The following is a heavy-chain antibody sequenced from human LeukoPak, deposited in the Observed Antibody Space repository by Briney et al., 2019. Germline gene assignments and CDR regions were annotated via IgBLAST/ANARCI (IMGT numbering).Heavy chain of an antibody. CDR3: AKDPNWGTHS. CDR2: IGSSGGGI. Sequence: GGSLRLSCAASGFTFSTYTMYWVRHPPGKRLEWVSIIGSSGGGIHYAGSVKGRFTISRDNSKNALYLQMNSLRVEDTAVYYCAKDPNWGTHSWGQGVLVTVSS. CDR1: GFTFSTYT. V-gene: IGHV3-23*01. D-gene: IGHD7-27*01. J-gene: IGHJ4*02.